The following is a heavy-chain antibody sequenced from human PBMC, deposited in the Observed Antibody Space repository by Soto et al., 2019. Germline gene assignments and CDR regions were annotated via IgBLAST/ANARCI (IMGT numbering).Heavy chain of an antibody. Sequence: GASVKVSCKASGYTFTSYDINWVRQATGQGLEWMGWMNPNSGNTGYAQKFQGRVTMTRNTSISTAYMGLSSLRSEDTAVYYCARGTYYYDSSGSNWFDPWGPGTLVTVYS. CDR2: MNPNSGNT. CDR1: GYTFTSYD. CDR3: ARGTYYYDSSGSNWFDP. D-gene: IGHD3-22*01. V-gene: IGHV1-8*01. J-gene: IGHJ5*02.